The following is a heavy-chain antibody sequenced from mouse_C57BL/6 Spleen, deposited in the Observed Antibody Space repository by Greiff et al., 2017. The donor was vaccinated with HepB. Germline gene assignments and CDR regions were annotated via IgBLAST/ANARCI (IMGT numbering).Heavy chain of an antibody. CDR3: ARGDDGYSFAY. D-gene: IGHD2-3*01. CDR1: GYAFTNYL. Sequence: QVQLQQSGAELVRPGTSVKVSCKASGYAFTNYLIEWVKQRPGQGLEWIGVINPGSGGTNYNEKFKGKATLTADKSSSTAYMQLSSLTSEDSAVYFCARGDDGYSFAYWGQGTLVTVSA. J-gene: IGHJ3*01. V-gene: IGHV1-54*01. CDR2: INPGSGGT.